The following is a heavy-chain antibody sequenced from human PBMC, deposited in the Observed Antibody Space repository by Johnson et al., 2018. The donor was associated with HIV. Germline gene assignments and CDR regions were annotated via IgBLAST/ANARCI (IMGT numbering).Heavy chain of an antibody. CDR1: GFTFSSYA. Sequence: VQLVESGGGLVQPGGSLRLSCAASGFTFSSYAMHWVRQAPGKGLEWVAVISYDGSNKYYADSVKGRFTISRDNSKNTLYLQMNSLRAEDTAVYYCAKPRSLWLEGAFDIWGQGTMVTVSS. V-gene: IGHV3-30*04. CDR3: AKPRSLWLEGAFDI. D-gene: IGHD3-10*01. J-gene: IGHJ3*02. CDR2: ISYDGSNK.